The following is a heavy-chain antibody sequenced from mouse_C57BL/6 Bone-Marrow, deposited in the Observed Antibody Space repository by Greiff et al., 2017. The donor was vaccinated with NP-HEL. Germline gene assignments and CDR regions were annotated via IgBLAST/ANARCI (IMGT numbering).Heavy chain of an antibody. Sequence: EVKLVESGGGLVKPGGSLKLSCAASGFTFSSYAMSWVRQTPEKRLEWVATISDGGSYTYYPDNVKGRFTISRDNAKNNLYLQMSHLKSEDTAMYYCARVHYYGSSRYAMDYWGQGTSVTVSS. CDR3: ARVHYYGSSRYAMDY. D-gene: IGHD1-1*01. CDR2: ISDGGSYT. V-gene: IGHV5-4*03. CDR1: GFTFSSYA. J-gene: IGHJ4*01.